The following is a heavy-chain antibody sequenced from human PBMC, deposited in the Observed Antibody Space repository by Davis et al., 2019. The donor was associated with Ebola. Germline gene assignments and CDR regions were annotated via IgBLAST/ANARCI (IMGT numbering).Heavy chain of an antibody. D-gene: IGHD6-19*01. Sequence: MPGGSLRLSCSVSGGSISTFYWNWIRQSAEKGLEWIGRVYSTGIINYNPSLKSRVTISVDTSKNQLSLILTSVTAADTAVYYCAKWGSVAGDYYDGMDVWGQGTTVTVSS. CDR3: AKWGSVAGDYYDGMDV. CDR1: GGSISTFY. J-gene: IGHJ6*02. V-gene: IGHV4-4*07. CDR2: VYSTGII.